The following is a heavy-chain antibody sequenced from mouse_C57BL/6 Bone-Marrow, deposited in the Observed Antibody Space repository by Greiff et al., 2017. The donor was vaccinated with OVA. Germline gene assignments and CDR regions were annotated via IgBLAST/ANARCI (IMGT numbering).Heavy chain of an antibody. CDR1: GYTFTSYW. Sequence: QVQLQQPGAELVKPGASVKLSCKTSGYTFTSYWMHWVKQRPGQGLEWIGMIHPNSGSTNYNEKFKSKATLPVDKSSSTAYMQLSSLTSEDSAVYYCASGGVYYSDYVGWYFDVWGTGTTVTVSS. CDR2: IHPNSGST. D-gene: IGHD2-13*01. J-gene: IGHJ1*03. CDR3: ASGGVYYSDYVGWYFDV. V-gene: IGHV1-64*01.